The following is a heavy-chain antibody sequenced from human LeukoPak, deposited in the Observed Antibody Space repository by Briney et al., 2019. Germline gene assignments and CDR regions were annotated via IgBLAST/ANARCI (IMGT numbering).Heavy chain of an antibody. CDR3: ASLEARPRPSM. D-gene: IGHD5-24*01. Sequence: ASVKVSFKASGGTFSSYAISWVRQAPGQGLEWMGGIIPIFGTANYAQKFQGRVTITADESTSTAYMELSSLRSEDTAVYYCASLEARPRPSMWGQGTLVTVSS. CDR2: IIPIFGTA. J-gene: IGHJ4*02. CDR1: GGTFSSYA. V-gene: IGHV1-69*13.